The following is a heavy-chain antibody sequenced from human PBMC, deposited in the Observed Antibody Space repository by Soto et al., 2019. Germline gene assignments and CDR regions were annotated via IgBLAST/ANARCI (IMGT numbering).Heavy chain of an antibody. V-gene: IGHV3-23*01. CDR1: GFTFSSYA. J-gene: IGHJ1*01. D-gene: IGHD4-17*01. Sequence: EVQLLESGGGLVQPGGSLRLSCAASGFTFSSYAMSWFRQAPGKGLEWVSAISASGGITYYADSVKGRFTISRDNSKNSLYLQMNSLRAEDTAVYYCAKDTYGDYGAQHWGQGTLVTVSS. CDR2: ISASGGIT. CDR3: AKDTYGDYGAQH.